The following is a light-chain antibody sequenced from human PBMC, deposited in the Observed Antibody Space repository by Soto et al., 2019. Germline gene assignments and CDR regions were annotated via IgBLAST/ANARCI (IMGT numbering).Light chain of an antibody. CDR3: SSYTSSRGYV. CDR2: DVS. J-gene: IGLJ1*01. Sequence: QSVLTQPASVSGSPGQSITISCTGTSSDVGGYNYVSWYQQHPGKAPKLMIYDVSNRPSGVSNRFSGSKSGNTASLTISGLQAEDEADYYCSSYTSSRGYVFGTGTKVTV. V-gene: IGLV2-14*01. CDR1: SSDVGGYNY.